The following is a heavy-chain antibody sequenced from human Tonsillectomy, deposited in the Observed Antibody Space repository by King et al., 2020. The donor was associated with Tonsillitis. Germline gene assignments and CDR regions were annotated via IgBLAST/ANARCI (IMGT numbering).Heavy chain of an antibody. CDR3: AKGHSSGWFYFDS. CDR2: ISYDGNNK. CDR1: GFTFSSYG. J-gene: IGHJ4*02. V-gene: IGHV3-30*18. Sequence: VQLVESGGGVVQPGRSLRLSCAASGFTFSSYGMHLVRQAPGKGLEWVAVISYDGNNKYNAGSVKGRFTISRDNSKNTLYLQMNSLRGEDTAVYYCAKGHSSGWFYFDSWGQGTLVTVSS. D-gene: IGHD6-19*01.